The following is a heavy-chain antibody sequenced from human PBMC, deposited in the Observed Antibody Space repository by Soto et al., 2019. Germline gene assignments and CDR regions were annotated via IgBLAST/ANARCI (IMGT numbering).Heavy chain of an antibody. J-gene: IGHJ4*02. D-gene: IGHD4-17*01. Sequence: QITLKESGPTLVKPTQTLTLTCTLSGLSRSTSGVDVGWIRQPPGKAAEGLALIYWGDDKRYSQSLKSRLTITKETSKNQVVLTMANMDPVDTATCFCARARDGDYDHWGKGTLVTVSS. CDR1: GLSRSTSGVD. CDR2: IYWGDDK. CDR3: ARARDGDYDH. V-gene: IGHV2-5*02.